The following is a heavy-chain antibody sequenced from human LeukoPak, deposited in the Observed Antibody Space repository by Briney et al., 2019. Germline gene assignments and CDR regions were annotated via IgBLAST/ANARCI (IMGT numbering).Heavy chain of an antibody. CDR1: GYSFTSYW. CDR3: ASSDTFRAYYFDY. Sequence: GESLKISCKGSGYSFTSYWIGWVRQMPGKGLEWTGIIYPGNSDTTYSPSFQGQVTISADKSLTTAYLQWSNLEASDTAMYYCASSDTFRAYYFDYWGQGTLVTVSS. CDR2: IYPGNSDT. J-gene: IGHJ4*02. D-gene: IGHD5-18*01. V-gene: IGHV5-51*01.